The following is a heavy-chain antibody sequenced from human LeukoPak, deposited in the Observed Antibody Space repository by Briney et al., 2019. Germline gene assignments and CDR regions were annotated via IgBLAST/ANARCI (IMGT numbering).Heavy chain of an antibody. CDR1: GLTFSSYW. CDR2: ISGSGGST. CDR3: AKDPSLPLFTMIVVDYFDY. D-gene: IGHD3-22*01. J-gene: IGHJ4*02. V-gene: IGHV3-23*01. Sequence: SGGSLRLSCAASGLTFSSYWMSWVRQAPGKGLEGVPAISGSGGSTYYADSVKGRFTISRDNSKNTLYLQMNSLRAEDTAVYYCAKDPSLPLFTMIVVDYFDYWGQGTLVTVSS.